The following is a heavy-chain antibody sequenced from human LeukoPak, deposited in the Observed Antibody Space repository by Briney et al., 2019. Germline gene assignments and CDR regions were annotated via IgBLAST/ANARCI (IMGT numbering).Heavy chain of an antibody. V-gene: IGHV1-58*01. CDR1: GFTFTRSA. D-gene: IGHD3-22*01. Sequence: ASVKVSCKASGFTFTRSAVQWVRQARGQRREWIGWIVVGSGNTNYAQKFQERVTITRDMSTSTAYMELSSLKSEDTAVYYCAAVGSGSGGYYDYWGQGTLVTVSS. CDR2: IVVGSGNT. CDR3: AAVGSGSGGYYDY. J-gene: IGHJ4*02.